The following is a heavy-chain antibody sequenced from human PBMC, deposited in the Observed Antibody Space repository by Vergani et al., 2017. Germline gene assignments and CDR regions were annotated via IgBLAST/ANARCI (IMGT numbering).Heavy chain of an antibody. Sequence: QVQLQESGPGLVKPSETLSLTCTVSGGSISSYYWSWIRQPPGKGLEWIGYIYYRGSTNYNPSLKSRVTISVDTSKNQFSLKLSSVTAADTAVYYCAKDIKSGISVAGKATRGGYWGQGTLVTVSS. V-gene: IGHV4-59*01. CDR3: AKDIKSGISVAGKATRGGY. CDR2: IYYRGST. J-gene: IGHJ4*02. CDR1: GGSISSYY. D-gene: IGHD6-19*01.